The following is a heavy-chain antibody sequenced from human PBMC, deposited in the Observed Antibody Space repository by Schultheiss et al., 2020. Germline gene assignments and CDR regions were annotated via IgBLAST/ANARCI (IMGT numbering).Heavy chain of an antibody. CDR2: ISQDGSVK. Sequence: GESLKISCAASGFTFSGYWMTWVRQAPGKGLEWVADISQDGSVKRYVGSVRGRFTISRDNSKNTLYLQMNSLRAEDTAVYYCARDQAVVVPAAIDYWGQGTLVTVSS. J-gene: IGHJ4*02. CDR1: GFTFSGYW. CDR3: ARDQAVVVPAAIDY. D-gene: IGHD2-2*01. V-gene: IGHV3-7*01.